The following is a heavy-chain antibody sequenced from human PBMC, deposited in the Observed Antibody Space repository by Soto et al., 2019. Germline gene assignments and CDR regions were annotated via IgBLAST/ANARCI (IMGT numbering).Heavy chain of an antibody. CDR2: INAGNGNT. CDR1: GYTFTSYA. Sequence: GAAVKVPCKASGYTFTSYAMHWVRQAPGQRLGWMGWINAGNGNTKYSQKFQGRVTITRDTSVSTAYMELSSLRSEDTAVYYCARVYWNYRNYGMDVWGQGTTVTVSS. J-gene: IGHJ6*02. CDR3: ARVYWNYRNYGMDV. V-gene: IGHV1-3*01. D-gene: IGHD1-7*01.